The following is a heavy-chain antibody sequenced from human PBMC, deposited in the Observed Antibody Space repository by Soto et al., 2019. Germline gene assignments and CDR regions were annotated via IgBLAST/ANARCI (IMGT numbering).Heavy chain of an antibody. D-gene: IGHD6-13*01. Sequence: PSETLSLTCAFCGESFSGYYLGWIRQSPGKGLEWIGEMHHTGCTNYNPSLKSRVAMSVDKSKNEFTLKLTSVTAADTAVYYCASSYGNAWYTYWGQGIQVTVSS. CDR2: MHHTGCT. CDR3: ASSYGNAWYTY. CDR1: GESFSGYY. V-gene: IGHV4-34*10. J-gene: IGHJ4*02.